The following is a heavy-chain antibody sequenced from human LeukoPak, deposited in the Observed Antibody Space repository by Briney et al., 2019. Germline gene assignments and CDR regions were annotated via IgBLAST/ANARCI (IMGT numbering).Heavy chain of an antibody. CDR1: GFTLSSYA. CDR3: AKVGMEATYYYDSRSYFDF. V-gene: IGHV3-23*01. D-gene: IGHD3-22*01. J-gene: IGHJ4*02. Sequence: GGSLRLSCAASGFTLSSYAMSWVRQAPGKGLEWVSAISGRGGRTHYADSVKGRFTISRDNSKNTLYLQMNSLRAGDTAVYYSAKVGMEATYYYDSRSYFDFWGQGTLVTVSS. CDR2: ISGRGGRT.